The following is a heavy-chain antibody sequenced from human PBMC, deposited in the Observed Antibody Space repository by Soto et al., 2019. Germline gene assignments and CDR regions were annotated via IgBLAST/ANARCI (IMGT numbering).Heavy chain of an antibody. Sequence: ASVKVSCKESVYSLTSYYMHWVGQAAGRGLEWMGIINPSGGSTSYAQKFQGRVTMTRDTSTGTVYMELSSLRSEDTAGYYCARERDSQWELSGRLPYYHYGMDAWGQGTPVTVSS. J-gene: IGHJ6*02. CDR1: VYSLTSYY. CDR2: INPSGGST. CDR3: ARERDSQWELSGRLPYYHYGMDA. V-gene: IGHV1-46*01. D-gene: IGHD1-26*01.